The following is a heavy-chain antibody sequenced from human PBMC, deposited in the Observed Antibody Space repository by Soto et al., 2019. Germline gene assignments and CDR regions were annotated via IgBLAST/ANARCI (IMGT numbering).Heavy chain of an antibody. J-gene: IGHJ6*03. CDR3: ASTPHYYYYMDV. Sequence: SVKVSCKASGGTFSSYTIIWVRQAPGQGLEWMGRIIPILGIANYAQKFQGRVTITADKSTSTAYMELSSLRSEDTAVYYCASTPHYYYYMDVWGKGTTVTVSS. V-gene: IGHV1-69*02. CDR1: GGTFSSYT. CDR2: IIPILGIA.